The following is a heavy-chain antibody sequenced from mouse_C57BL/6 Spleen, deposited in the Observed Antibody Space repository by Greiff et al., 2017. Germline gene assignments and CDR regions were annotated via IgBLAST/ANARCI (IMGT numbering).Heavy chain of an antibody. Sequence: DVKLVESGGGLVKPGGSLKLSCAASGFTFSSYAMSWVRQTPEKRLEWVATISDGGRYTYYPDNVKGRFTISRDNAKNNLYLQMSHLKSEDTAMYYCAREHYGSGDAMDYWGQGTSVTVSS. CDR3: AREHYGSGDAMDY. V-gene: IGHV5-4*01. CDR2: ISDGGRYT. CDR1: GFTFSSYA. D-gene: IGHD1-1*01. J-gene: IGHJ4*01.